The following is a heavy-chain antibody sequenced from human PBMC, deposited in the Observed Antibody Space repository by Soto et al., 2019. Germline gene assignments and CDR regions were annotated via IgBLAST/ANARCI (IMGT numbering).Heavy chain of an antibody. CDR3: VRDYNYLFDY. D-gene: IGHD1-20*01. J-gene: IGHJ4*02. Sequence: TSETLSLTCIVSGGSIRGHYWSWIRQPPGKGPEWIGYIYYNGNTNYNPSLKSRAAISVDTSKNRFSLKLSSVTAADTAVYYCVRDYNYLFDYWGQGTLVTVSS. CDR2: IYYNGNT. V-gene: IGHV4-59*11. CDR1: GGSIRGHY.